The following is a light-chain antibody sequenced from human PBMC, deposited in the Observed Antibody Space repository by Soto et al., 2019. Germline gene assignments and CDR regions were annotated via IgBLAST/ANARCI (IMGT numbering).Light chain of an antibody. CDR1: SSDIGGYKY. Sequence: QSALTQPASVSGSPGQSITISCTGTSSDIGGYKYVSWYQQHPGKAPKLMIYDVSNRPSGVSNRFSGSKSGNTASLTISGLQAEDEADYYCRSYTSNRIPYVLGTGTKLTVL. CDR3: RSYTSNRIPYV. CDR2: DVS. J-gene: IGLJ1*01. V-gene: IGLV2-14*01.